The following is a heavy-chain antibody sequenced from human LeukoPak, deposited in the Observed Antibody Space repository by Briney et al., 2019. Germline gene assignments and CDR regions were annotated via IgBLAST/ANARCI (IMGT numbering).Heavy chain of an antibody. CDR1: GGSISSYY. J-gene: IGHJ3*02. CDR2: IYYSGST. D-gene: IGHD6-19*01. Sequence: PSETLSLTCTVSGGSISSYYWSWIRQPPGKGLEWSGYIYYSGSTNYNPSLKSRVTISVDTSKNQFSLKLSSVTAADTAVYYCARVSKDSSGWVDAFDIWGQGTMVTVSS. V-gene: IGHV4-59*01. CDR3: ARVSKDSSGWVDAFDI.